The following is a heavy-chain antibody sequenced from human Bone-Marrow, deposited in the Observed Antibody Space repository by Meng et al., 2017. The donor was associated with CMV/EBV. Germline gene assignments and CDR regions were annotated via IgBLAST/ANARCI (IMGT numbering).Heavy chain of an antibody. J-gene: IGHJ4*02. D-gene: IGHD1-26*01. CDR3: ARGGEWELL. Sequence: NISCNASGYTFTGYYMHWVRQAPGQGLEWMGWINPSGGGTNYAQKFQGRVTMNRDTSISAAYMELSRLRSDDTAVYYCARGGEWELLWGQGTLVTVSS. CDR1: GYTFTGYY. CDR2: INPSGGGT. V-gene: IGHV1-2*02.